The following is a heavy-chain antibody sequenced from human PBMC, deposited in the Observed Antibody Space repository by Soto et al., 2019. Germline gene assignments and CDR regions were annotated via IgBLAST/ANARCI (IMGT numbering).Heavy chain of an antibody. CDR1: GYSFTVYG. Sequence: QVQLVQSGAEVKKPGASVKVSCKASGYSFTVYGITWVRQAPGQGLEWMGWISAYTGNTNYAQTFQGRVTMTTDTSTTTPYMDLGSLTPDATAIYSCASAGFDFWGRGTMVTVSS. J-gene: IGHJ3*01. CDR3: ASAGFDF. CDR2: ISAYTGNT. V-gene: IGHV1-18*01.